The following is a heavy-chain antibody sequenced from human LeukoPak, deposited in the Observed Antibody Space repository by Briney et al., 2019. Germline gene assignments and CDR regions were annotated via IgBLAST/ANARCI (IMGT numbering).Heavy chain of an antibody. CDR2: VKSKADGATR. CDR1: GFNFNGAW. Sequence: GGSLRLSCAASGFNFNGAWLSWVRQAPGKGLEWVGRVKSKADGATRDYAAPVKDRFTISRDDSQNMLYLQMSSLKTEDTAVYYYIADVPSIDAQIDYWGQGTLVTVSS. CDR3: IADVPSIDAQIDY. J-gene: IGHJ4*02. D-gene: IGHD2/OR15-2a*01. V-gene: IGHV3-15*01.